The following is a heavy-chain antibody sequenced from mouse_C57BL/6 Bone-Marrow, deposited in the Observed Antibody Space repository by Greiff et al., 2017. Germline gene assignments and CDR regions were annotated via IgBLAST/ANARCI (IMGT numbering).Heavy chain of an antibody. Sequence: EVQLQQSVAELVRPGASVKLSCTASGFNIKNTYMHWVKQRPEQGLEWIGRIDPANGNTKYAPKFQGKATMTADTSSNTAYLQLSSLTSEDTAIYYCALIYDGYYGGVDYWGQGTSVTVSS. CDR3: ALIYDGYYGGVDY. D-gene: IGHD2-3*01. J-gene: IGHJ4*01. V-gene: IGHV14-3*01. CDR2: IDPANGNT. CDR1: GFNIKNTY.